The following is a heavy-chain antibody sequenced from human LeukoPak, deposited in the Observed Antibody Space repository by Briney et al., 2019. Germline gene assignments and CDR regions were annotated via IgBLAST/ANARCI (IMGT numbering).Heavy chain of an antibody. CDR2: ISSSSTYI. CDR1: GFTFSGYS. Sequence: GGSLRLSCAASGFTFSGYSINWVRQAPGKGLEWVSSISSSSTYIHYADSVKGRFTISRDNAKKSLYLQMNSLRAEDTAVYYCARPHPRTVFGVFSYYYGMDVWGQGTTVTVSS. D-gene: IGHD3-3*01. J-gene: IGHJ6*02. V-gene: IGHV3-21*01. CDR3: ARPHPRTVFGVFSYYYGMDV.